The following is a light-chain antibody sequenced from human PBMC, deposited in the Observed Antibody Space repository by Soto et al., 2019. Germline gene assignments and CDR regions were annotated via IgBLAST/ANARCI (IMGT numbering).Light chain of an antibody. J-gene: IGLJ1*01. CDR2: EVS. CDR3: SSYTSNNTYV. Sequence: QSVLTQPASVSGSPGQSITISCTGTSSDVGGYNYVSWYQQHPGKAPKLMIYEVSNRPSGASDRFSGSNSGNTASLTISGLQAEDEADYYCSSYTSNNTYVFGTGTKVTVL. CDR1: SSDVGGYNY. V-gene: IGLV2-14*01.